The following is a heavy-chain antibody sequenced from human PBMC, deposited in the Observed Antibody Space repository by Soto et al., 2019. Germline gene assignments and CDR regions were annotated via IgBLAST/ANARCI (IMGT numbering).Heavy chain of an antibody. CDR3: ARVGGRRFGGCRYAMDV. J-gene: IGHJ6*02. D-gene: IGHD3-16*01. CDR2: ISGYNGNT. Sequence: VSLKVSRKAFGYTNSIDRINCGRQTTGQGLEWMGWISGYNGNTKYAQKLQGRVTTTTDTSTSTAYMELRSLRSDDTAVYYCARVGGRRFGGCRYAMDVWGQGTTVTVSS. CDR1: GYTNSIDR. V-gene: IGHV1-18*01.